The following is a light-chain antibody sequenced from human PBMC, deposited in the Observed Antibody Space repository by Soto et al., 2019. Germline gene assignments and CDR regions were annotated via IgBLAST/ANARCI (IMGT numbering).Light chain of an antibody. CDR2: MAF. Sequence: DIQMTQSPSSLSASVGDRVTITCRASQNIRNYLNWYQQKPGKAPKLLIYMAFTLQSGVPSRFSGSGSGTDFTLTISSLQPEDFAGYYCQQSYSAPITFGQGTRLEI. CDR1: QNIRNY. CDR3: QQSYSAPIT. J-gene: IGKJ5*01. V-gene: IGKV1-39*01.